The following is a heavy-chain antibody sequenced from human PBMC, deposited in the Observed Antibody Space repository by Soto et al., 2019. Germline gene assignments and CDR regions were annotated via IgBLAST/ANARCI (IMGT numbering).Heavy chain of an antibody. CDR3: ASRSEYYGSGSYYSY. CDR2: IYYSGST. V-gene: IGHV4-39*01. Sequence: QLQLQESGPGLVKPSETLSLTCTVSGGSISSSSYYWGWIRQPPGKGLEWIGSIYYSGSTYYNPSLKSRVTIPVDTSKNQFSLKLSSVTAADTAVYYCASRSEYYGSGSYYSYWGQGTLVTVSS. J-gene: IGHJ4*02. D-gene: IGHD3-10*01. CDR1: GGSISSSSYY.